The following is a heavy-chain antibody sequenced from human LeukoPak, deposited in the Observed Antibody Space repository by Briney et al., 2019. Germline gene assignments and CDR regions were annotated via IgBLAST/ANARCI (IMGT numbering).Heavy chain of an antibody. J-gene: IGHJ5*02. CDR1: DGSISSYF. CDR2: IYYSGST. D-gene: IGHD4-23*01. Sequence: PSETLSLTCTVSDGSISSYFWSWIRQPPGKGLEWIGHIYYSGSTNYNPSLKNRVTISVDTSKNQFSLQLRSVTAADTAVYYCARDRADYGGNSVTQLFDPWGQGTLVTVSS. V-gene: IGHV4-59*01. CDR3: ARDRADYGGNSVTQLFDP.